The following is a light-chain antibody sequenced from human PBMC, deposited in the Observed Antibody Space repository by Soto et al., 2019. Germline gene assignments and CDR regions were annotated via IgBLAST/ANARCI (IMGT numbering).Light chain of an antibody. V-gene: IGKV2-28*01. CDR1: QSLLHSNGYNY. J-gene: IGKJ4*01. CDR3: MQVLQTPLT. CDR2: LGS. Sequence: DIVMTQSPVSLSVTPGEPASISCRSSQSLLHSNGYNYLGWFLQKPGQSPQLLICLGSGRASGVPDRFSGSGSGTDCTLKISRVEAEDVGVYYCMQVLQTPLTFGGGTKVEIK.